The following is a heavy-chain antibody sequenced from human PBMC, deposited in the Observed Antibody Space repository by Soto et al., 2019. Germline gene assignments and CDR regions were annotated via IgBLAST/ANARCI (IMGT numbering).Heavy chain of an antibody. V-gene: IGHV3-30*18. CDR1: GFTFSSYG. CDR2: ISYDGSNK. CDR3: AKDGGEDGMDV. J-gene: IGHJ6*02. Sequence: PGGSLRLSCAASGFTFSSYGMHWVRQAPCKGPEWVAVISYDGSNKYYADSVKGRFTISRDNSKNTLYLQMNSLRAEDTAVYYCAKDGGEDGMDVWGQGTTVTVSS. D-gene: IGHD2-15*01.